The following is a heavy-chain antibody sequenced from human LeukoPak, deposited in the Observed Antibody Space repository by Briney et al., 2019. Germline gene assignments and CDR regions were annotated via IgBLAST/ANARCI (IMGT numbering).Heavy chain of an antibody. J-gene: IGHJ4*02. CDR2: INHSGST. CDR1: GGSVSSGSYY. CDR3: ARGNYGYA. D-gene: IGHD5-18*01. Sequence: PSETLSLTCTVSGGSVSSGSYYWSWIRQPPGKGLEWIGEINHSGSTNYNPSLKSRVTISVDTSKNQFSLKLSSVTAADTAVYYCARGNYGYAWGQGTLVTVSS. V-gene: IGHV4-39*07.